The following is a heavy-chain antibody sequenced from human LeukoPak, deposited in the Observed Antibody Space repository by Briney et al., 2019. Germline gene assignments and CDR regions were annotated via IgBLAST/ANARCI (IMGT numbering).Heavy chain of an antibody. Sequence: PGTLSLTCDVSGGSATSTNWWTWFRQPPGKGLEWIGEDHLDGKTNYNPSLKTRLVMSADLPENHISLKLTSVTAADTAVYYCAREDGFYRPLDYSGQGTLVTVS. CDR1: GGSATSTNW. D-gene: IGHD6-25*01. CDR2: DHLDGKT. J-gene: IGHJ4*02. CDR3: AREDGFYRPLDY. V-gene: IGHV4-4*03.